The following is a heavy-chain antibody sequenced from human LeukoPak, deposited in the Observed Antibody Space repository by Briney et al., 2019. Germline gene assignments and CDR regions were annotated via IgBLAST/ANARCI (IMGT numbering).Heavy chain of an antibody. CDR3: ATFVPYSDSSDYYIHAFHI. J-gene: IGHJ3*02. CDR2: FDPGDAET. Sequence: ASVKVSCKVSGYSLTELSMHWVRQTLGKGLEWMGAFDPGDAETIYAQKFQGRVTLTEDTSTDTAYMELTSLRAEDTAVYYCATFVPYSDSSDYYIHAFHIWGGGTMVTVSS. V-gene: IGHV1-24*01. CDR1: GYSLTELS. D-gene: IGHD3-22*01.